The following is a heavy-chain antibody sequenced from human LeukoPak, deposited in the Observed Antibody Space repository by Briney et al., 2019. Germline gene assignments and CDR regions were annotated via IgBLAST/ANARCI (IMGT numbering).Heavy chain of an antibody. V-gene: IGHV3-9*03. CDR3: AKASIAVAGPAYFDY. CDR2: ISWNSGSI. CDR1: GFTFDDYA. J-gene: IGHJ4*02. Sequence: GGSLRLSCAASGFTFDDYAMHWGRQAPGRGLEWVSGISWNSGSIGYADSVKGRFSISRDNSKNSLYLQMNSLRAEDMALYYCAKASIAVAGPAYFDYWGQGTLFTVSS. D-gene: IGHD6-19*01.